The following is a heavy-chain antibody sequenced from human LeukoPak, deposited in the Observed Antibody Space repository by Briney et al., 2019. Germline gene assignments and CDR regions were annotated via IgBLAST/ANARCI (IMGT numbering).Heavy chain of an antibody. CDR1: GGSISSSSYY. D-gene: IGHD3-9*01. V-gene: IGHV4-39*07. Sequence: SETLSLTCTVSGGSISSSSYYWGWICQPPGKGLEWIGSIYYSGSTYYNPSLKSRVTISVDTSKNQFSLKLSSVTAADTAVYYCATIPGDILTGYYIGAFDIWGQGTMVTVSS. J-gene: IGHJ3*02. CDR3: ATIPGDILTGYYIGAFDI. CDR2: IYYSGST.